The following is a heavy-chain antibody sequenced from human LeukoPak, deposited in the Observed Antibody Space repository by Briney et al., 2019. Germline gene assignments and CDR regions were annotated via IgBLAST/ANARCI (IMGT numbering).Heavy chain of an antibody. CDR2: FYFSGSA. J-gene: IGHJ6*02. D-gene: IGHD3-10*01. V-gene: IGHV4-59*01. Sequence: IRQPPGKGLEWSDDFYFSGSANCYPSLKSRVTISVDTSKNQFSLKLSSVTAADTAVYYCARWLADYYYGMDVWGQGTTVTVSS. CDR3: ARWLADYYYGMDV.